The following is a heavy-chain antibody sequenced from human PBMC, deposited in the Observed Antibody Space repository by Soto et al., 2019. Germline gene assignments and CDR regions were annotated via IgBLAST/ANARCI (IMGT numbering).Heavy chain of an antibody. J-gene: IGHJ4*02. Sequence: ESGGGVVQPGRSLRLSCAASGFTFSSYGMHWVRQAPGKGLEWVAVISYDGSNKYYADSVKGRFTISRDNSKNTLYLQMNSLRAEDTAVYYCAKDLLVAGTWDYWGQGTLVTVSS. CDR1: GFTFSSYG. CDR3: AKDLLVAGTWDY. V-gene: IGHV3-30*18. CDR2: ISYDGSNK. D-gene: IGHD6-19*01.